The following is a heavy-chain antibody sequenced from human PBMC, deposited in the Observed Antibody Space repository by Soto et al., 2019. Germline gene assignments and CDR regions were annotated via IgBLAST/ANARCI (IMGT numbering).Heavy chain of an antibody. CDR2: INAGNGNT. CDR3: ARDLGGWPDY. CDR1: GYTFTSYA. V-gene: IGHV1-3*01. D-gene: IGHD6-19*01. J-gene: IGHJ4*02. Sequence: QVQLVQSGAEVKKPGASVKVSCKASGYTFTSYAIHWVRQAPGQRLEWMGWINAGNGNTKYSQKFEDRVTITRDTSASTAYMELSSLRSEDTAVYYCARDLGGWPDYWGQGTLVTVSS.